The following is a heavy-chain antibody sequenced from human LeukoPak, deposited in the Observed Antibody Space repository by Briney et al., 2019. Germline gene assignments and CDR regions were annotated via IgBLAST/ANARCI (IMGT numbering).Heavy chain of an antibody. J-gene: IGHJ4*02. Sequence: GGSLRLSCVGSGFTFRSHAMSWVRQAPEKGLEFVSGIYENGGTTYYADSVKGRFSISRDNSKNTLYLQMDSLRGEDTAVYYCAKGYDSSGYYYAYWGQGTLVTVSS. CDR2: IYENGGTT. D-gene: IGHD3-22*01. V-gene: IGHV3-23*01. CDR1: GFTFRSHA. CDR3: AKGYDSSGYYYAY.